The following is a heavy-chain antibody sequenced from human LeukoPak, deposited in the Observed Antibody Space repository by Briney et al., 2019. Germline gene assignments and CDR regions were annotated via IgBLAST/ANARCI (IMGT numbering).Heavy chain of an antibody. Sequence: PSETLSLTCTVSGGSISSYYWSWIRQPPGKGLEWIGYIYYSGSTNYHPSLKSRVTISVDTSKNQFSLKLSSVTAADTAVYYCARDQRVGYSSYNWFDPWGQGTLVTVSS. J-gene: IGHJ5*02. D-gene: IGHD4-4*01. CDR2: IYYSGST. CDR1: GGSISSYY. CDR3: ARDQRVGYSSYNWFDP. V-gene: IGHV4-59*01.